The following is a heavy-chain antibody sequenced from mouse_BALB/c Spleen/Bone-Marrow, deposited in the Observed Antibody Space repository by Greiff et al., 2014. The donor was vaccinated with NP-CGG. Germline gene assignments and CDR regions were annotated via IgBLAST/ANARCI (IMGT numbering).Heavy chain of an antibody. V-gene: IGHV1-52*01. J-gene: IGHJ4*01. Sequence: QVQLQQSGPDLVRPGSSVKMSCKASDYSFTTYWMHWVKQRPGQGLEWIGMIDPSTSETRLNQKFKDKATLIVDKSSNTAYMQLSSLTSEDSAVYYCARRTLAMDYWGQGTSVTVSS. CDR2: IDPSTSET. CDR1: DYSFTTYW. CDR3: ARRTLAMDY.